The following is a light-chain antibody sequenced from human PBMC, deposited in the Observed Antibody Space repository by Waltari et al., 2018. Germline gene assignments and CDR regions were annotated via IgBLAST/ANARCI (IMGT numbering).Light chain of an antibody. Sequence: AIRITQSPSSLSASTGDRVTITCRASQGISSYLAWYQQKPGKAPKLLIYAASTLQSGVPSRFSGSGSGTDFTLTISCLQSEDFATYYCQQYYSYPPNTFGQGTKLEIK. CDR3: QQYYSYPPNT. V-gene: IGKV1-8*01. CDR1: QGISSY. CDR2: AAS. J-gene: IGKJ2*01.